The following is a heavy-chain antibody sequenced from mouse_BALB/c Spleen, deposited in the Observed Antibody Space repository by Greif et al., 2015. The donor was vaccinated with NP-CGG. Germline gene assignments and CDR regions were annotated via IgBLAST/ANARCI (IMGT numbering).Heavy chain of an antibody. CDR2: INPSTGYT. CDR1: GYTFTSYW. J-gene: IGHJ4*01. CDR3: ARGVYGSLLYAMDY. D-gene: IGHD1-1*01. V-gene: IGHV1-7*01. Sequence: SGAELAKPGASGKMSCKASGYTFTSYWMHWVKQRPGQGLEWIGYINPSTGYTEYNQKFKDKATLTADKSSSTAYMQLSSLTSEDSAVYYCARGVYGSLLYAMDYWGQGTSVTVSS.